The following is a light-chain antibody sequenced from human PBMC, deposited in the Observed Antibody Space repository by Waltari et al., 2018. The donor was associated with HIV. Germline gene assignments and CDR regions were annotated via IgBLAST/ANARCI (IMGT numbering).Light chain of an antibody. Sequence: QSAPTQPASVSGSPGQSITISCTGTSSDVGLYNLFSWYQQYPGKAPKLMIYQVSERPSGVSPRFSGSKSGNTASLTISGLQAEDEADYYCCSYTSSSAYVIFGGGTKLIVL. J-gene: IGLJ2*01. CDR3: CSYTSSSAYVI. V-gene: IGLV2-23*02. CDR1: SSDVGLYNL. CDR2: QVS.